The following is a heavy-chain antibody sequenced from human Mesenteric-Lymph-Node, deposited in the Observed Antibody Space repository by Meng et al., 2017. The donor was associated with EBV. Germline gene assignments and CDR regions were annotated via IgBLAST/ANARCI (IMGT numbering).Heavy chain of an antibody. V-gene: IGHV4-4*02. J-gene: IGHJ4*02. Sequence: VHVQGSGPGLVKPAGTSSLTCAVSSFSVSSGYWLSWVRQPPGKGLEWIGEISHSESTNYNPSLKSRVTISLDKSENQFSLRLTSVTAADTAMYYCAASSGWWRLDYWGQGILVTVSS. D-gene: IGHD6-19*01. CDR3: AASSGWWRLDY. CDR2: ISHSEST. CDR1: SFSVSSGYW.